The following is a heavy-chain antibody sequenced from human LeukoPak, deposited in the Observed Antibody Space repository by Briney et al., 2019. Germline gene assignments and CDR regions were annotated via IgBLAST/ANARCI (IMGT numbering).Heavy chain of an antibody. V-gene: IGHV4-30-4*01. CDR1: GGSISSGDYY. CDR2: IYYSGST. D-gene: IGHD2-15*01. Sequence: SETLSLTCTVSGGSISSGDYYWSWIRQPPGEGLEWIGYIYYSGSTYYNPSLKSRVTISVDTSKNQFSLKLSSVTAADTAVYYCARGPQYCSGCSCYLYYFDYWGQGTLVTVSS. CDR3: ARGPQYCSGCSCYLYYFDY. J-gene: IGHJ4*02.